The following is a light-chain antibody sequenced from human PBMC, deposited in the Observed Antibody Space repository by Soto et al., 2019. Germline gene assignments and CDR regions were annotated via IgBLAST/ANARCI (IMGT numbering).Light chain of an antibody. CDR3: CSYAGRSIYV. J-gene: IGLJ1*01. Sequence: QSVLTQPASVSGSPGQSITISCTGSSNDVGGYKFVSWYRQHPDKVPQLLIYEATKRPAGVSHRFSGSKSENTASLTISGLQSEDEADYFCCSYAGRSIYVFGTGTKVTVL. CDR2: EAT. CDR1: SNDVGGYKF. V-gene: IGLV2-23*01.